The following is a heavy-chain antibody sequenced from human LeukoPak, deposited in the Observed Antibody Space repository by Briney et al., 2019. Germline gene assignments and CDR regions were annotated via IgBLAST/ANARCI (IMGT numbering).Heavy chain of an antibody. Sequence: PSETLSLTCAVYGGSFSGYYWSWIRQPPGKGLEWIGEINHSGSTNYNPSLKSRVTISVDTSKNQFSLKLTSVTAAATAVYYCARGGRDYGSGSYRRTYFDYWGQGTLVTVSS. V-gene: IGHV4-34*01. J-gene: IGHJ4*02. CDR3: ARGGRDYGSGSYRRTYFDY. CDR2: INHSGST. CDR1: GGSFSGYY. D-gene: IGHD3-10*01.